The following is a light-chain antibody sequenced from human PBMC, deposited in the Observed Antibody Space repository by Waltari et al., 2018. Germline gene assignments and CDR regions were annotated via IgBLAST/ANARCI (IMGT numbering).Light chain of an antibody. J-gene: IGKJ2*01. CDR1: HSIFNSSNNKDY. V-gene: IGKV4-1*01. Sequence: DIVMTQSPDSLAVSLGERATIHCKSIHSIFNSSNNKDYLAWYQLKPGQPPKLLIYWASTRESGVPDRFSGSGTGTDFTLTISSLQTEDVATYYCQQYRDTPYTFGQGTNLEI. CDR2: WAS. CDR3: QQYRDTPYT.